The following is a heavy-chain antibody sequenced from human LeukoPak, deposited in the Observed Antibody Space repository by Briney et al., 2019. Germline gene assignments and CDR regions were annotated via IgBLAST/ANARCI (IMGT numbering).Heavy chain of an antibody. D-gene: IGHD6-13*01. CDR3: ARDSSSYYFDY. V-gene: IGHV3-30-3*01. Sequence: LPGGSLGLSCAASGFTFSSYAMHWVRQAPGKGLEWVAVISYDGSNKYYADSVKGRFTISRDNSKNTLYLQMNSLRAEDTAVYYCARDSSSYYFDYWGQGTLVTVSS. J-gene: IGHJ4*02. CDR2: ISYDGSNK. CDR1: GFTFSSYA.